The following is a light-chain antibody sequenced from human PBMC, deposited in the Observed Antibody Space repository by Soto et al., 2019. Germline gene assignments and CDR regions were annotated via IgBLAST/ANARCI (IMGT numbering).Light chain of an antibody. J-gene: IGKJ1*01. CDR3: QQSYNFPRT. Sequence: DIQMTQSPSSLSASVGDRVTITCRTSQGINDYLNWYQMKPGEAPKLLIYAASALQSGIPSRFSGSASGTEFTLTITRLQAEDFATYYCQQSYNFPRTFVQGTKVEGK. V-gene: IGKV1-39*01. CDR1: QGINDY. CDR2: AAS.